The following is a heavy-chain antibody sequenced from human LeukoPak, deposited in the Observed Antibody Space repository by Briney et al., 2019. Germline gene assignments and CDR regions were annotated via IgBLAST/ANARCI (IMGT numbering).Heavy chain of an antibody. J-gene: IGHJ4*02. V-gene: IGHV3-11*06. D-gene: IGHD3-10*01. CDR1: GFTFSDYY. CDR2: ISSGSSYT. CDR3: ARDKAVWFGEYVGSYYFDY. Sequence: GGSLRLSCSASGFTFSDYYMSWIRQAPGRGLEWVSYISSGSSYTDYADSVKGRFTISRDNAKNSLYLQMNSLRAEDTAVYYCARDKAVWFGEYVGSYYFDYWGQGTLVTVSS.